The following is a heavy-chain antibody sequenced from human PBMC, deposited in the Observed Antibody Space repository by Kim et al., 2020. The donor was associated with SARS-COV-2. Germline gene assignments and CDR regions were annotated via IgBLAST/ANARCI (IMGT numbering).Heavy chain of an antibody. Sequence: GGSLRLSCAASGFTFTSYWMHWVRQAPGKGLVWVSRINSDGSSTTYADAVKGRFTISRDNAKNTLYLQMKSLRAEDTAVYYCARNRLAVCSGGSCLNWFDPWGQGTLVTVSS. V-gene: IGHV3-74*03. CDR3: ARNRLAVCSGGSCLNWFDP. D-gene: IGHD2-15*01. CDR2: INSDGSST. CDR1: GFTFTSYW. J-gene: IGHJ5*02.